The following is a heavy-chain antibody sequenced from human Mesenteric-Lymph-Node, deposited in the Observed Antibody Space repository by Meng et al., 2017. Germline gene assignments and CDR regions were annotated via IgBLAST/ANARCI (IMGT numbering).Heavy chain of an antibody. CDR2: ISSSSSYI. CDR3: ARDRAPFSPGYYYYGMDV. V-gene: IGHV3-21*01. CDR1: GFTFSSYS. J-gene: IGHJ6*02. Sequence: GGSLRLSCAASGFTFSSYSMNWVRQAPGKGLEWVSSISSSSSYIYYADSVKGRFTISRDNAKNSLYLQMNSLRAEDTAVYYCARDRAPFSPGYYYYGMDVWGQGTTVTVSS. D-gene: IGHD2/OR15-2a*01.